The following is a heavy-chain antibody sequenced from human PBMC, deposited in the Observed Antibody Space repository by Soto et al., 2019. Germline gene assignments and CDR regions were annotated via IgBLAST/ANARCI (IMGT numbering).Heavy chain of an antibody. Sequence: GESLKISCMGSGYSFVSYWIGWVRQMPGKGLEWMAIMHPGEDDIIYNPSFQGQVTISADRSITTYMQWRSLTASDTAIYYCARPRWGHMSRDTFYFDYWGQGAPVTVYS. V-gene: IGHV5-51*01. CDR3: ARPRWGHMSRDTFYFDY. CDR2: MHPGEDDI. J-gene: IGHJ4*02. D-gene: IGHD2-21*01. CDR1: GYSFVSYW.